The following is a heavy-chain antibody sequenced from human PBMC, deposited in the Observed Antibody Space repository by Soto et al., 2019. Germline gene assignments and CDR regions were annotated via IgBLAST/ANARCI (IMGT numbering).Heavy chain of an antibody. D-gene: IGHD3-3*01. Sequence: EVQLVESGGGLVQPGGSLRLSCAASGFTFSSYSMNWVRQAPGKGLEWVSYISSSSSTIYYADSVKGRFTISRDNAKKSLYMQMNSLRAEDMAVYYCARVAIFGVVGYYYMDVWGKGTTVTVSS. CDR2: ISSSSSTI. CDR3: ARVAIFGVVGYYYMDV. CDR1: GFTFSSYS. V-gene: IGHV3-48*01. J-gene: IGHJ6*03.